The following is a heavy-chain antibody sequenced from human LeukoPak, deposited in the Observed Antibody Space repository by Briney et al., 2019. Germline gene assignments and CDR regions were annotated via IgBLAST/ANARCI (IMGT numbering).Heavy chain of an antibody. CDR3: AGALTPASGWLGS. D-gene: IGHD6-25*01. CDR1: GFTFSSYT. V-gene: IGHV3-21*01. CDR2: ISSSSSYM. J-gene: IGHJ5*01. Sequence: GGSLRLPCVASGFTFSSYTMSWVRQAPGKGLEWVSCISSSSSYMYYGDTLKGRFTISRDNAKNSLYLQMDNLRADDTAMYYCAGALTPASGWLGSWGQGTLVTVSS.